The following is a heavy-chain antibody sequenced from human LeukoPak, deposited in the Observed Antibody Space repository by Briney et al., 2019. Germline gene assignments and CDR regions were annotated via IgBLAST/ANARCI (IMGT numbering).Heavy chain of an antibody. CDR3: ARRQGCSSTSCPPDY. J-gene: IGHJ4*02. CDR2: IYPGDSDT. Sequence: GESLKISCKGSGYSFNSYWIGWVRQMPGKGLEWMGIIYPGDSDTRYTPSFQGQVTMSADKSINTVYLQWSSLKASDTAIYYCARRQGCSSTSCPPDYWGQGTLVTVSP. V-gene: IGHV5-51*01. D-gene: IGHD2-2*01. CDR1: GYSFNSYW.